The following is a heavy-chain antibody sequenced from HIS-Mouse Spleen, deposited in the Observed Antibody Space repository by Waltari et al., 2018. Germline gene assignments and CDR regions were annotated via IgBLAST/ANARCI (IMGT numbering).Heavy chain of an antibody. CDR2: ISQRGST. D-gene: IGHD4-4*01. CDR1: GGSFSGYY. J-gene: IGHJ4*02. V-gene: IGHV4-34*01. CDR3: ARARVRDFDY. Sequence: QVQLQQWGAGLLKPSETLSLTCAVYGGSFSGYYWSWIRQPPGKGLEWIGEISQRGSTNYNPTLKSRVTIAVDTSKNQCSLKLSSVTAADTAVYYCARARVRDFDYWGQGTLVTVSS.